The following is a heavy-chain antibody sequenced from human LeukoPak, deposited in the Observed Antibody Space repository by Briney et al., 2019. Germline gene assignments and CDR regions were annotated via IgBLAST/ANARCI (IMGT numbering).Heavy chain of an antibody. V-gene: IGHV3-15*01. J-gene: IGHJ4*02. CDR3: TTEIAAGA. Sequence: NSGGSLRLSCAASGFTFSDYYMSWIRQAPGKGLEWVGRIKSKTDGGTTDYAAPVKGRFTISRDDSKNTLYLQMNSLKTEDTAVYYCTTEIAAGAWGQGTLVTVSS. D-gene: IGHD6-25*01. CDR2: IKSKTDGGTT. CDR1: GFTFSDYY.